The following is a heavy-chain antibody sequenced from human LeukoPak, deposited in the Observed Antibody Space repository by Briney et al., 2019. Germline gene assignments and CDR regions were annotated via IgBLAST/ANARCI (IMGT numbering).Heavy chain of an antibody. CDR3: ARQKESGYDYMDV. D-gene: IGHD3-10*01. J-gene: IGHJ6*03. Sequence: SETLSLTSTVSGGSISSHYWSWIRQPPGKGLEWIGYIYYSGSTNYNPSLKSRVTISVDTSKNQFSLKLSSVTAADTAVYYCARQKESGYDYMDVWGKGTTVTVSS. V-gene: IGHV4-59*11. CDR1: GGSISSHY. CDR2: IYYSGST.